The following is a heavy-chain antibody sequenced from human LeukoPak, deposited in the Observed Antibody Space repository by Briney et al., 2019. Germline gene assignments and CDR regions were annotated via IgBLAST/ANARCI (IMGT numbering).Heavy chain of an antibody. J-gene: IGHJ4*02. CDR1: GFTFSSYG. D-gene: IGHD3-10*01. CDR3: AKEGMVRGVMAYFDY. CDR2: ISYDGSNK. V-gene: IGHV3-30*18. Sequence: GGSLRLSCAASGFTFSSYGMHWVRQAPGKGLEWVAVISYDGSNKYYADSVKGRFTISRDNSKNTLYLQMNSLRAEDTAVYYCAKEGMVRGVMAYFDYWGQGTLVTVSS.